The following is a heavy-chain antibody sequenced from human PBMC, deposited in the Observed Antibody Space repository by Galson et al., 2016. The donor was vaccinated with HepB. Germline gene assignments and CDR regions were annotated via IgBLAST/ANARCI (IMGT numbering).Heavy chain of an antibody. J-gene: IGHJ5*02. CDR3: AQSYSVLSSSWFDP. CDR1: GFSLTTGGIG. Sequence: PALVKPTQTLTLTCTFSGFSLTTGGIGVGWIRQPPGRALEWLAVIFPDDIKRYNPSVRGRLAITKDTSKHQVVLTLSNMDPVDSGTYYCAQSYSVLSSSWFDPWGQGTLVTVAS. CDR2: IFPDDIK. D-gene: IGHD4/OR15-4a*01. V-gene: IGHV2-5*02.